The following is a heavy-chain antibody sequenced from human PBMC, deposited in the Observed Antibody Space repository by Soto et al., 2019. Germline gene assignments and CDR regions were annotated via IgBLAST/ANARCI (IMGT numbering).Heavy chain of an antibody. Sequence: GGSLRLSCAASGFTFSSYAMSWVRQAPGKGLEWVSAISGSGGSTYYADSVKGRFTISRDNSKNTLYLQMNSLRAGDTAVYYCAKDSSSWYVRYYYYMDVWGKGTTVTVSS. J-gene: IGHJ6*03. CDR1: GFTFSSYA. CDR2: ISGSGGST. CDR3: AKDSSSWYVRYYYYMDV. V-gene: IGHV3-23*01. D-gene: IGHD6-13*01.